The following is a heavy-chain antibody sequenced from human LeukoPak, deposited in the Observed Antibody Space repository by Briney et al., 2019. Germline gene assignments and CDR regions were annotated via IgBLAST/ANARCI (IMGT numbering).Heavy chain of an antibody. CDR3: ARDRAGFWSGYLDY. Sequence: QPGGSLRLSCAASGFTFSTYALHWVRQAPGTGLEYVSAISGNGGSTYYAISVKGRFAISRDNSKNTVYLQMGSLRAEDMAVYYCARDRAGFWSGYLDYWGQGTLVTVSS. CDR2: ISGNGGST. J-gene: IGHJ4*02. CDR1: GFTFSTYA. V-gene: IGHV3-64*01. D-gene: IGHD3-3*01.